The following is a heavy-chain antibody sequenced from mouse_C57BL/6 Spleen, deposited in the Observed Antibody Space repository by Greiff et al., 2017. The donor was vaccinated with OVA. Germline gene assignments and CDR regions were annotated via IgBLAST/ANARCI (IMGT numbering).Heavy chain of an antibody. V-gene: IGHV1-22*01. Sequence: VQLKESGPELVKPGASVKMSCKASGYTFTDYNMHWVKQSHGKSLEWIGYINPNNGGTSYNQKFKGKATLTVNKSSSTAYMELRSLTSEDSAVYYCAKNPPITTVVARDYWGQGTTLTVSS. D-gene: IGHD1-1*01. J-gene: IGHJ2*01. CDR2: INPNNGGT. CDR3: AKNPPITTVVARDY. CDR1: GYTFTDYN.